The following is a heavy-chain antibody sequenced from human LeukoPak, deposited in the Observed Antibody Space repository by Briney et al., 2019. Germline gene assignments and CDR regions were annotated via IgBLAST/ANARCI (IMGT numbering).Heavy chain of an antibody. Sequence: GGSLRLSCAVSGFTFSSYSMNWVRQAPGKGLEWLSYISSSSSTIYYADSAKGRFTISRDNGKNSLYLQMNSLRAEDTAVYYCARDQDVWGQGTTVTVSS. CDR2: ISSSSSTI. V-gene: IGHV3-48*01. CDR1: GFTFSSYS. J-gene: IGHJ6*02. CDR3: ARDQDV.